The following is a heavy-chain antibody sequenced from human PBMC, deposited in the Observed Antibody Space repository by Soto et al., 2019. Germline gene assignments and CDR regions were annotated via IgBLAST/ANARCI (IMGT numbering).Heavy chain of an antibody. Sequence: QVQLQESGPGLVKPSETLSLTCTVSGGSISSYYWSWIRQPPGKGLEWIGYIYYSGSTNYNPSLKSRVTIPVDTSKTQFPLKLSSVTAADTAVYYCASHRQWLVGEGGYFDYWGQGTLVTVSS. CDR3: ASHRQWLVGEGGYFDY. V-gene: IGHV4-59*08. CDR2: IYYSGST. D-gene: IGHD6-19*01. CDR1: GGSISSYY. J-gene: IGHJ4*02.